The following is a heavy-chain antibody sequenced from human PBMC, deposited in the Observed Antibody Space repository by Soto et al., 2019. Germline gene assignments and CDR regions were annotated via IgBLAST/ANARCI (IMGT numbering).Heavy chain of an antibody. D-gene: IGHD3-9*01. CDR1: GFSLSTSGVG. CDR2: IYWNDDK. V-gene: IGHV2-5*01. J-gene: IGHJ4*02. CDR3: EHYILTGYYYYFDY. Sequence: GSGPTLVNTTQAPTLTCTFSGFSLSTSGVGVGWIRQPAGKTLEWLALIYWNDDKRYSPSLKSRLTITKDTSKNQVVLTMTNMDPVDTATYYCEHYILTGYYYYFDYWGQGTLVTVSS.